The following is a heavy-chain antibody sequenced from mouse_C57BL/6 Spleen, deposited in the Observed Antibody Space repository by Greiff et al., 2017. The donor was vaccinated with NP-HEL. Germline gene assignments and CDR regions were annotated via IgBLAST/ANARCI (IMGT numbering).Heavy chain of an antibody. V-gene: IGHV1-26*01. CDR1: GYTFTDYY. D-gene: IGHD2-2*01. J-gene: IGHJ3*01. CDR3: ARSSGYDAWFAY. Sequence: EVKLQQSGPELVKPGASVKISCKASGYTFTDYYMNWVKQSHGKSLEWIGDINPNNGGTSYNQKFKGKATLTVDKSSSTAYMELRSLTSEDSAVYYCARSSGYDAWFAYWGQGTLVTVSA. CDR2: INPNNGGT.